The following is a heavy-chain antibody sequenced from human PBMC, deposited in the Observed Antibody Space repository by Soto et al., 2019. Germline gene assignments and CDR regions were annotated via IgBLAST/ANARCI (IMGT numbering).Heavy chain of an antibody. CDR2: ISGYSGNT. J-gene: IGHJ3*02. D-gene: IGHD3-10*01. CDR3: AVAGSGSLDI. Sequence: ASVKVSCKASGYTFTNYGISWVRQAPGQGLEWMGWISGYSGNTKYGEKFQDTVTMTTDTSTTTAYMELKSLISDDTAVYYCAVAGSGSLDIWGQGTMVTLSS. CDR1: GYTFTNYG. V-gene: IGHV1-18*04.